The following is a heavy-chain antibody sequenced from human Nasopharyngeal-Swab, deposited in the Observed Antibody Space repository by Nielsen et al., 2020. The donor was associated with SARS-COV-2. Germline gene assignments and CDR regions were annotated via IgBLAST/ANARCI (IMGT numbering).Heavy chain of an antibody. D-gene: IGHD3-16*02. Sequence: VRQMPGKGLEGVGSIYYSGRTSYNPSLKSRATISVDTSKNQFSLYLSYVTAADTAVYYCAKTRGPPVYDYVWGSYPSYYFDYWGQGTLVTVSS. V-gene: IGHV4-39*01. J-gene: IGHJ4*02. CDR3: AKTRGPPVYDYVWGSYPSYYFDY. CDR2: IYYSGRT.